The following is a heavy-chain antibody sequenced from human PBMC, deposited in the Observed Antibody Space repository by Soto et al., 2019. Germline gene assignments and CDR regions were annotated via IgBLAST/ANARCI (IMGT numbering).Heavy chain of an antibody. Sequence: QVQLVQSGAEVKKPGASVKVSCKASGYTFTNYAIHWVRQGPGQRLEWMGWINAGNGKTKYSQKFQGRVTISRDTSASIAYMELSSLRSEDTAVYYCARDGAVAGNTNFDYWGQGTLVTVSS. J-gene: IGHJ4*02. D-gene: IGHD6-19*01. CDR2: INAGNGKT. V-gene: IGHV1-3*01. CDR1: GYTFTNYA. CDR3: ARDGAVAGNTNFDY.